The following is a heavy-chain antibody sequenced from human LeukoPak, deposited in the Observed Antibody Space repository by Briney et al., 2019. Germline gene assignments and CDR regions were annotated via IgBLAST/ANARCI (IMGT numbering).Heavy chain of an antibody. Sequence: GASVKVSCKASRYTFTSYGISWVRQAPGQGLEWMGWISAYNGNTNYAQKLQGRVTMTTDTSTSTAYMELRSLRSDDTAVYYCARVPSHGYGDYWFDLWGQGTLVTVSS. CDR1: RYTFTSYG. CDR2: ISAYNGNT. D-gene: IGHD4-17*01. V-gene: IGHV1-18*01. CDR3: ARVPSHGYGDYWFDL. J-gene: IGHJ5*02.